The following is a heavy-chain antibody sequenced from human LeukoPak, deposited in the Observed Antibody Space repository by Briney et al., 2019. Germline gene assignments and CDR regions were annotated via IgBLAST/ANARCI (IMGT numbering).Heavy chain of an antibody. V-gene: IGHV4-4*07. CDR1: GGSISSYY. Sequence: SETLSLTCTVSGGSISSYYWSWIRQPAGKGLEWIGRIYTSGSTNYNPSLKSRVTMSVDTSKNQFSPKLSSVTAADTAVYYCARGPDYYDSSGYDAFDIWGQGTMVTVSS. D-gene: IGHD3-22*01. J-gene: IGHJ3*02. CDR2: IYTSGST. CDR3: ARGPDYYDSSGYDAFDI.